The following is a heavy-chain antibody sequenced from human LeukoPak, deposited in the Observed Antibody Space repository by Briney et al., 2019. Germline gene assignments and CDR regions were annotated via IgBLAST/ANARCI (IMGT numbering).Heavy chain of an antibody. CDR3: ARIAVASNWFDP. Sequence: GGSLRLSCAASGFTFDDYAMHWVRQAPGKGLEWVSGISWNSGSIGYADSVKGRFTISRDNAKNSLYLQMNSLRAGDTALYYCARIAVASNWFDPWGQGTLVTVSS. J-gene: IGHJ5*02. CDR2: ISWNSGSI. D-gene: IGHD6-19*01. CDR1: GFTFDDYA. V-gene: IGHV3-9*01.